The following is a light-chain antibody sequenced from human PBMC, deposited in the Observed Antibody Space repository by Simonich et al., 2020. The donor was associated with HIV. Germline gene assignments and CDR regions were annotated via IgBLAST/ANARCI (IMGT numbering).Light chain of an antibody. CDR1: QTVLYSSKNQNY. CDR2: GAA. V-gene: IGKV4-1*01. CDR3: QQYYSTPQT. J-gene: IGKJ1*01. Sequence: DIVISQSPDSLVFSLVALPTIHFKSTQTVLYSSKNQNYLAWYQQKPGQPPKLLFYGAATRESGVPDRFSGSGSGTDCTLTINSLQAEDVAVYYCQQYYSTPQTFGQGTKVEIK.